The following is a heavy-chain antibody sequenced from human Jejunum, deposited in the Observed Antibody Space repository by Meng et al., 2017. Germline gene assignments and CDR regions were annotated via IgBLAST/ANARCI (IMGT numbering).Heavy chain of an antibody. D-gene: IGHD4-11*01. J-gene: IGHJ4*02. CDR2: INHSGST. CDR3: ARSGKTTVNYLD. CDR1: GGSFSGYH. Sequence: QVQLQQWGAGLLKPSETLSLTCAVYGGSFSGYHCSWIRQPPGKGLEWIGEINHSGSTNYNPSLKSRVTISVDTSKSQFSLKLSSVTAADTAVYYCARSGKTTVNYLDWGQGTLVTVSS. V-gene: IGHV4-34*01.